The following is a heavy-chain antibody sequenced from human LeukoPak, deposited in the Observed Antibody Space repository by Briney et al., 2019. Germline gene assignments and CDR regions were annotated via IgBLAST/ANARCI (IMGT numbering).Heavy chain of an antibody. V-gene: IGHV4-59*01. Sequence: SATLSLTCTVSGDSISSYYWSWIRQPPGKGLEWIGYIYYSGSTNYNPPLKSRVTISVDTSKNQFSLKLSSVTAADTAVYYCARDRGYSYGIDYWGQGTLVTVSS. CDR2: IYYSGST. CDR1: GDSISSYY. CDR3: ARDRGYSYGIDY. J-gene: IGHJ4*02. D-gene: IGHD5-18*01.